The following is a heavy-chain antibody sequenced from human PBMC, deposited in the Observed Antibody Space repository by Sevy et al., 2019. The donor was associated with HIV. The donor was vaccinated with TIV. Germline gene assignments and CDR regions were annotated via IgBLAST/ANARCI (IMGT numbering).Heavy chain of an antibody. J-gene: IGHJ4*02. D-gene: IGHD1-26*01. V-gene: IGHV6-1*01. CDR3: ARDRWELLHNYFDY. Sequence: SQTVSLTCAISGDSVSSNSAAWIWIRQSPSRGLEWLGRTYYRSKWSNVYAVSVKSRITINPDTSKNQFSLQLNSVTPEYTAVYYCARDRWELLHNYFDYWGQGTLVTVSS. CDR2: TYYRSKWSN. CDR1: GDSVSSNSAA.